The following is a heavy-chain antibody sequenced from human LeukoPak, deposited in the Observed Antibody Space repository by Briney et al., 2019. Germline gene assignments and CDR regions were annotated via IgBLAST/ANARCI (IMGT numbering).Heavy chain of an antibody. CDR1: GFTFSSYE. J-gene: IGHJ4*02. CDR2: IGSSGFTI. V-gene: IGHV3-48*03. D-gene: IGHD3-10*01. CDR3: ASHGNHYGSGSYPYYFDY. Sequence: PGGSLRLSCAASGFTFSSYEMNWVRQAPGKGLECVSYIGSSGFTIYYADSVTGRFTISRDNAKNSLYLQMNSLRAEDTAVYYCASHGNHYGSGSYPYYFDYWGQGTLVTVSS.